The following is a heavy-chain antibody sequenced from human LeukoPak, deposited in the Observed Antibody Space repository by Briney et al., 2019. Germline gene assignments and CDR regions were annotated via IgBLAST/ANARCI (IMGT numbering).Heavy chain of an antibody. CDR1: SGSISTSNYY. CDR2: IFYSGST. CDR3: CSDSSGYYSFDY. D-gene: IGHD3-22*01. Sequence: SETLSLTCTVSSGSISTSNYYWGWVRQPPGKALEWIGNIFYSGSTYYSPSLKSRVTISLGTSRNQFSLKLSSVTAADTAVYYCCSDSSGYYSFDYWGQGTLVTVSS. J-gene: IGHJ4*02. V-gene: IGHV4-39*01.